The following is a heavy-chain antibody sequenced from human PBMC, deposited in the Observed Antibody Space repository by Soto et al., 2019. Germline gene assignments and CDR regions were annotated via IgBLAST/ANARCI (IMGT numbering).Heavy chain of an antibody. CDR2: IWFDGSNY. Sequence: QVHLVESGGGVVQPGRSLRLSCAASGFSFSSYGMHWVRQAPGEGLEWVALIWFDGSNYHYADSVKGRFTISRDNSKNTLYLQMNSLTVEDTAAYFCARDFTAGATYSGPSYYSMDVWGQGTTVTVS. V-gene: IGHV3-33*01. CDR3: ARDFTAGATYSGPSYYSMDV. CDR1: GFSFSSYG. D-gene: IGHD1-26*01. J-gene: IGHJ6*02.